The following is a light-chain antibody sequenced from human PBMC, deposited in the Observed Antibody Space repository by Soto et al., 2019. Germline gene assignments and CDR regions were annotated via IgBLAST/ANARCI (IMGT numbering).Light chain of an antibody. V-gene: IGKV1-5*01. Sequence: DIQMTQSPSTLSASVGDRVTITCRASQSISSWLAWYQQKPGKAPKLLIYDASSLESGVPSRFSGSGSGTEFTLTISSLQPDDFATYYCQQYNSQWTFGQGTKWIS. CDR1: QSISSW. CDR2: DAS. CDR3: QQYNSQWT. J-gene: IGKJ1*01.